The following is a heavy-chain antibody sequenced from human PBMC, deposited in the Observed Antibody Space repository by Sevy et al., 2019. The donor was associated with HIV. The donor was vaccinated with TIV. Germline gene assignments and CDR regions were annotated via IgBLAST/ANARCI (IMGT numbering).Heavy chain of an antibody. CDR1: GFTFSSYA. Sequence: GRSLRLSCAASGFTFSSYAMNWVRQAPGKGLEWVSSINAISSNIYYADSVKGRFTISRDNAENSLYLQMNSARAEDTAVYYCARDLFSGGNAVYGYWGQGTLVTVSS. CDR2: INAISSNI. J-gene: IGHJ4*02. V-gene: IGHV3-21*01. D-gene: IGHD2-15*01. CDR3: ARDLFSGGNAVYGY.